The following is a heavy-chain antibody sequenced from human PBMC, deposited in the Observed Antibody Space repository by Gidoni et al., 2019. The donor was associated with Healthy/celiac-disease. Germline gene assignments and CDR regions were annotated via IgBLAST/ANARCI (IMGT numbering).Heavy chain of an antibody. V-gene: IGHV1-3*01. D-gene: IGHD3-10*01. CDR1: GYTFPSYA. J-gene: IGHJ3*02. CDR3: ARPITMVRGVIIGPDAFDI. Sequence: QVQLVQSGAEVKKPGASVKVSCKASGYTFPSYAMHWVRQASGQRLEWMGWINAGNGNTKYSQKFQGRVTITRDTSASTAYMELSSLRSEDTAVYYCARPITMVRGVIIGPDAFDIRGQGTMVTVSS. CDR2: INAGNGNT.